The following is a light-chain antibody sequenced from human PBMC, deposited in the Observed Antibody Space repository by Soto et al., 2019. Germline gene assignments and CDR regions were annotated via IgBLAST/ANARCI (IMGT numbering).Light chain of an antibody. Sequence: EIQMTQSPSSLSASEGDRVTITCRASQSINSYLNWYQQKSGKAPKLLIYDASALQSGVPSRFSGSGSETEFTLTITNLQPDDFATYYCQQSYNTPFTFGPGTKVDVK. CDR3: QQSYNTPFT. V-gene: IGKV1-39*01. CDR1: QSINSY. CDR2: DAS. J-gene: IGKJ3*01.